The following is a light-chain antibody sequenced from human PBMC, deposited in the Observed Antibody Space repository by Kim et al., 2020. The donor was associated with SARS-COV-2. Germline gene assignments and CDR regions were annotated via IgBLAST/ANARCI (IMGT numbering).Light chain of an antibody. CDR2: EVS. CDR1: SSDVGTYDL. Sequence: QSALTKPASVSGSPGQSITISCTGTSSDVGTYDLVSWYQHFPGTAPKLMIYEVSKRPSGVSNRFSGSTSGNTASLTISGLQAEDEADYYCCSYAGSSTFVFGTGTKVTVL. V-gene: IGLV2-23*02. J-gene: IGLJ1*01. CDR3: CSYAGSSTFV.